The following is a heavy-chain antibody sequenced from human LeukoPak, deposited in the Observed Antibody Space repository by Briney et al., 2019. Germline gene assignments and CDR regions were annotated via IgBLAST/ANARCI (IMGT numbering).Heavy chain of an antibody. CDR2: IYYSGST. Sequence: PSETLSLTCTVSGGSISSYYWSWIRQPPGKGLEWIGYIYYSGSTNYNPSLKSRVTISVDTSKNQFSLKLGSVTAADTAVYYCARVDDSSGYSFDYWGQGTLVTVSS. V-gene: IGHV4-59*08. J-gene: IGHJ4*02. D-gene: IGHD3-22*01. CDR3: ARVDDSSGYSFDY. CDR1: GGSISSYY.